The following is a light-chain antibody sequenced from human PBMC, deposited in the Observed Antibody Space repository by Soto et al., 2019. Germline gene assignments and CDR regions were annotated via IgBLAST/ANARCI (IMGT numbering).Light chain of an antibody. V-gene: IGKV1-39*01. CDR1: HTFSSF. CDR2: GAS. Sequence: DIQMTQSPSSLSASVGDTVTITCRASHTFSSFLNWYQQRPGKGPKLLISGASTLRSGVPSRFSGSGSGTKFTLTINGLQPEDFATYYCLQSYSSPFTFGQGTKLEVK. CDR3: LQSYSSPFT. J-gene: IGKJ2*01.